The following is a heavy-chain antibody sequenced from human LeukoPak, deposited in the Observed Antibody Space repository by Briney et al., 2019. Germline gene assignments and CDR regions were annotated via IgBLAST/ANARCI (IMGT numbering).Heavy chain of an antibody. D-gene: IGHD6-13*01. Sequence: AGGSLRLSCAASGFTFDDYAMHWVRQDPGKGLEWVSGISWNGGSIGYADSVKGRFTISRDNAKNSLYLQMNSLRAEDTALYYCAKDMSDSSYYYGMDVWGQGTTVTVSS. CDR1: GFTFDDYA. J-gene: IGHJ6*02. CDR2: ISWNGGSI. CDR3: AKDMSDSSYYYGMDV. V-gene: IGHV3-9*01.